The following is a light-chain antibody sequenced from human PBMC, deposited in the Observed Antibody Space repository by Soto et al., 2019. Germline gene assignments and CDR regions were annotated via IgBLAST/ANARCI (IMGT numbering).Light chain of an antibody. CDR2: DVR. V-gene: IGLV2-14*03. J-gene: IGLJ2*01. CDR1: SSDVGGSNY. Sequence: QSALTQPASVSGSPGQSITISCTGSSSDVGGSNYVSWYQQHPGKAPKLMLYDVRNRPSGVPNRFSGSKSGKTASLTVSGLQAEDEADYYCTSYTSSSTLVFGGGTQLTVL. CDR3: TSYTSSSTLV.